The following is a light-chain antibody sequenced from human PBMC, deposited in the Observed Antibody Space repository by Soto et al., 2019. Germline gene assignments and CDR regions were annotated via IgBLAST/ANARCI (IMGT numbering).Light chain of an antibody. J-gene: IGKJ4*02. CDR1: QSVLFSTNNKKY. CDR3: QQYYITPLT. CDR2: WAA. Sequence: DIVMTQSPDFLAVSLGERATINCKSSQSVLFSTNNKKYLAWYQQKPGQPPKLLIYWAATRESGVPDRFSGSGSGTDFTLTISSLQAEDVAVYYCQQYYITPLTFGGGTKV. V-gene: IGKV4-1*01.